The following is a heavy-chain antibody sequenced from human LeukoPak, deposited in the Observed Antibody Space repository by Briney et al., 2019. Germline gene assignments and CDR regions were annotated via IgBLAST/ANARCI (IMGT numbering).Heavy chain of an antibody. CDR1: GFTVSTYE. CDR2: ISGSADTA. J-gene: IGHJ4*02. V-gene: IGHV3-48*03. D-gene: IGHD2/OR15-2a*01. Sequence: GGSLRLSCAASGFTVSTYEINWVRQAPGKGLEWSSYISGSADTAYYADSVKGRFTMSRDNARNSLYLQMNSLGAEDTAVYYCTRVGQSYSTSGQALDHWGQGTLVTVSS. CDR3: TRVGQSYSTSGQALDH.